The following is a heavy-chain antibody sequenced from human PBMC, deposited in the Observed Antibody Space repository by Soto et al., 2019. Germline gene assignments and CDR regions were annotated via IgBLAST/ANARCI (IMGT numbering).Heavy chain of an antibody. CDR3: ASLPDSSGYYRGYYYYYGMDV. CDR1: GFTFSSYW. Sequence: GGSLRLSCAASGFTFSSYWMSWVRQAPGKGLEWVANIKQDGSEKYYVDSVKGRFTISRDNAKNSLYLQMNSLRAEDTAVYYCASLPDSSGYYRGYYYYYGMDVWGQGPTVTVS. D-gene: IGHD3-22*01. J-gene: IGHJ6*02. V-gene: IGHV3-7*01. CDR2: IKQDGSEK.